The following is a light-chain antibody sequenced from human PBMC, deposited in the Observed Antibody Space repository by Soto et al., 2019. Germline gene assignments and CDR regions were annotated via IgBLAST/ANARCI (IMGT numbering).Light chain of an antibody. V-gene: IGKV3-11*01. Sequence: IVLTQSPATLSLSPGERATLSCRASQSVSSYLAWYQQKPGQAPRLLIYDAYNRATGIPARFSGSRSGTDITLTISSLEPECLGVYYCQLRSKWPPYTCGQGTKLEIK. J-gene: IGKJ2*01. CDR2: DAY. CDR1: QSVSSY. CDR3: QLRSKWPPYT.